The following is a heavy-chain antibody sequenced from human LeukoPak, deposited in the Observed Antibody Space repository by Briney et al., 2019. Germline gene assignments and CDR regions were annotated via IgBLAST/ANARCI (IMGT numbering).Heavy chain of an antibody. J-gene: IGHJ4*02. D-gene: IGHD3-10*02. CDR2: IYSDGSGT. CDR3: ARDRNYVPDY. V-gene: IGHV3-74*01. CDR1: GFTFSTCW. Sequence: GGSLRLSCAASGFTFSTCWMHWVRQAPGKGLVWVSRIYSDGSGTIYADSVKGRFTLSRDNAKNTLYLQMNSLRAEDTAVYYCARDRNYVPDYWGQGTLVTVSS.